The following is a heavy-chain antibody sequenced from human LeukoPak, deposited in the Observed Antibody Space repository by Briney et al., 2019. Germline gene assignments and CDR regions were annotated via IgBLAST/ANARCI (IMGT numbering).Heavy chain of an antibody. CDR1: GFTFSSYG. CDR2: ISYDGSNK. J-gene: IGHJ4*02. Sequence: GRSLRLSCAASGFTFSSYGMHWVRQAPGKGLEWVAVISYDGSNKYYADSVKGRFTISRDNSKNTLYLQMNSLRAEDTAVYYCAKDPTSGSYVDYWGQGTLVTVSS. CDR3: AKDPTSGSYVDY. V-gene: IGHV3-30*18. D-gene: IGHD1-26*01.